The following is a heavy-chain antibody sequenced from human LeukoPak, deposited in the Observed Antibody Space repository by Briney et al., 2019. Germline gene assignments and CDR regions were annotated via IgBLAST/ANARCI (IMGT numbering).Heavy chain of an antibody. Sequence: GGSLRLSCAASGFTFSRYAMSWVRQAPGEGLEWISAITDSGGDTYHADSVKGRFTISRDNSKNTLYLQMNSLRAEDTAVYYCTTVAYYYDSSAGRERIDYWGQGTLVTVSS. J-gene: IGHJ4*02. CDR3: TTVAYYYDSSAGRERIDY. CDR1: GFTFSRYA. V-gene: IGHV3-23*01. D-gene: IGHD3-22*01. CDR2: ITDSGGDT.